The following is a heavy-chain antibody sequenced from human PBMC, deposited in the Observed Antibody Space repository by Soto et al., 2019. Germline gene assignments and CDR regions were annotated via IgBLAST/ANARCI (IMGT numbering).Heavy chain of an antibody. CDR2: IIPFIGTA. CDR1: GGTFSSYA. CDR3: ARVVMNTVPAYYYYGMDV. Sequence: QVQLVQSGAEVKKPGSSVTVSCKASGGTFSSYAISWVRQAPGQGLEWMGRIIPFIGTANYAQKFQGRVTISADESTSTAYMELTSLRSEDTAVYYCARVVMNTVPAYYYYGMDVWCQGTTVTVSS. V-gene: IGHV1-69*18. J-gene: IGHJ6*02. D-gene: IGHD4-4*01.